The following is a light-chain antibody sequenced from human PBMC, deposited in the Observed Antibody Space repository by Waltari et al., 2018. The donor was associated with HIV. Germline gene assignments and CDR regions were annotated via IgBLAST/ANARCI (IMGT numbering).Light chain of an antibody. CDR3: QQCGNSPWT. J-gene: IGKJ1*01. V-gene: IGKV3-20*01. CDR1: QSVRSTS. Sequence: EIVLTQSPGTLSVSPGESATPSCRASQSVRSTSLAWYQQKPGQAPRLLIYGASSRATGFPDRFSGSGSGTDFTLTISRLEPEDFAVYYCQQCGNSPWTFGQGTKVEIK. CDR2: GAS.